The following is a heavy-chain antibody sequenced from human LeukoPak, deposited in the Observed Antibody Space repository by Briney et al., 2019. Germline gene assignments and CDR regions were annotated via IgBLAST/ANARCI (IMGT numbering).Heavy chain of an antibody. D-gene: IGHD3-22*01. CDR1: GFPFHSYW. Sequence: GGSPRLPCAASGFPFHSYWLHWVRQAPGKGLVWVSRNNSDGSSTSYADSVKGRFTISRDNAKNTLYLQMNSLRAEDTAVYYCARRDSSGYYNSNWFDPWGQGTLVTVSS. V-gene: IGHV3-74*01. J-gene: IGHJ5*02. CDR2: NNSDGSST. CDR3: ARRDSSGYYNSNWFDP.